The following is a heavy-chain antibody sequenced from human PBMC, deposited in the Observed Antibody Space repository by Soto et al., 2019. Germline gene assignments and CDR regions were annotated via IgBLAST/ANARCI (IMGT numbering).Heavy chain of an antibody. J-gene: IGHJ6*02. CDR2: ISGSGGST. CDR1: GFTFSSYA. Sequence: PGGSLRLSCAASGFTFSSYAMSWVRQAPGKRLEWVSAISGSGGSTYYADSVKGRFTISRDNSKNTLYLQMNSLRAEDTAVYYCAKVLITGLSTRYYGMDVWGQGTTVTVSS. V-gene: IGHV3-23*01. CDR3: AKVLITGLSTRYYGMDV. D-gene: IGHD1-20*01.